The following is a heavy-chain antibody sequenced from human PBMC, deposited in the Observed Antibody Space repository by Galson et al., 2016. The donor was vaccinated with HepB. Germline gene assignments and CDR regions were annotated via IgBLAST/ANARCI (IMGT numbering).Heavy chain of an antibody. CDR2: ILYDESNE. CDR1: AFTFSNYW. D-gene: IGHD3-10*01. V-gene: IGHV3-33*08. J-gene: IGHJ6*04. CDR3: AREEAMVQGVRMKIFAGLHYYGMDV. Sequence: SLRLSCAASAFTFSNYWMYWVRQAPGKGLEWVAGILYDESNEKYADSVKGRFTISRDNSKNTLNLQMNSLRVEDTATYYCAREEAMVQGVRMKIFAGLHYYGMDVWGKGTTVTVSS.